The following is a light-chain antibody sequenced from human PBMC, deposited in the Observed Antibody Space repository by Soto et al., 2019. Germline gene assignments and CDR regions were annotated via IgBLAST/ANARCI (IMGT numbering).Light chain of an antibody. CDR3: QQYIRDAET. CDR1: QTISSTY. J-gene: IGKJ1*01. CDR2: AAS. V-gene: IGKV3-20*01. Sequence: EIVFTQKPGTLSLSPGDIATLSCRASQTISSTYLAWYQQKPGQAPRLLIYAASTRATGIPDRFSGSGSGTEFTLTISSLQTDDLATYDCQQYIRDAETFGQGTKVDI.